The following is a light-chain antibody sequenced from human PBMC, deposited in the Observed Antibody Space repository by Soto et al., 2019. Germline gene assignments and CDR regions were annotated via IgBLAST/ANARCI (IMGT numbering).Light chain of an antibody. V-gene: IGKV1-5*03. J-gene: IGKJ1*01. CDR2: KAS. CDR1: QSISTW. Sequence: DIQMTQSPSTLSASVGDRVTITCRASQSISTWLAWYQQRAGKAPKLLIYKASNLESGVPSRFSGSGSGTDFTLTISSLQSYDFATYYCQQYNSYSWAFGQGTKVEIK. CDR3: QQYNSYSWA.